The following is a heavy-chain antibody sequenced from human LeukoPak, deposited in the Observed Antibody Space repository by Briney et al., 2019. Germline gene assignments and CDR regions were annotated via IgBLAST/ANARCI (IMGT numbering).Heavy chain of an antibody. D-gene: IGHD6-19*01. CDR3: ARDLLAVAGDY. V-gene: IGHV3-33*01. CDR1: EFTFTTYG. CDR2: IWYDGSNK. J-gene: IGHJ4*02. Sequence: TGGSLRLSCAASEFTFTTYGMHWVRQAPGKGLEWVAVIWYDGSNKYYADSVKGRFTISRDNSKNTLYLQMNSLRAEDTAVYYCARDLLAVAGDYWGQGTLVTVSS.